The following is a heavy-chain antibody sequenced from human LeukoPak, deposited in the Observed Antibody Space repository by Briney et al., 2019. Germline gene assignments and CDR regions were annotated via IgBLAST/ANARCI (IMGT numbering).Heavy chain of an antibody. CDR1: EFTFSSHW. V-gene: IGHV3-7*01. CDR3: ARGRAYSNSRLDY. CDR2: IKQDGSEK. D-gene: IGHD6-13*01. Sequence: GGSLRLSCAASEFTFSSHWMTWVRQAPGKGLEWVANIKQDGSEKYYVDSVKGRFTISRDNAKSSLYLQMNSLRAEDTAVYYCARGRAYSNSRLDYWGQGTLVTVSS. J-gene: IGHJ4*02.